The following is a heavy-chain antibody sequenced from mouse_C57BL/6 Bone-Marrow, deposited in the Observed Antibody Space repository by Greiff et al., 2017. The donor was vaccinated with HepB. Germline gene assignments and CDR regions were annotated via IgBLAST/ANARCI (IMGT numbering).Heavy chain of an antibody. V-gene: IGHV14-3*01. Sequence: VQLQQSVAELVRPGASVKLSCTASGFNIKNTYMHWVQQRPEQGLGWIGRIDPANGNTKYAPKFQGKATITADTSSNTAYLQLSSRTSEDTAIYYCATFITTVVALDYWGQGTTRTVSS. CDR3: ATFITTVVALDY. D-gene: IGHD1-1*01. CDR1: GFNIKNTY. J-gene: IGHJ2*01. CDR2: IDPANGNT.